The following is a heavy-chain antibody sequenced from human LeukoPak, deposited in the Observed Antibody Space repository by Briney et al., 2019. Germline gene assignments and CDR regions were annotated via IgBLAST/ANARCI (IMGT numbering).Heavy chain of an antibody. CDR2: ISSSSSTI. V-gene: IGHV3-48*01. Sequence: GGSLRLSCAASGFTFSSYSMNWVRQAPGKELEWVSYISSSSSTIYYADSVKGRFTISRDNAKNSLYLQMNSLRAEDTAMYYCARDEAVALFDYWGQGTLVTVSS. CDR1: GFTFSSYS. J-gene: IGHJ4*02. CDR3: ARDEAVALFDY. D-gene: IGHD6-19*01.